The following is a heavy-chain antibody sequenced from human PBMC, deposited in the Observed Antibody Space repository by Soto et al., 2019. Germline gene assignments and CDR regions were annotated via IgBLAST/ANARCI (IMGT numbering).Heavy chain of an antibody. CDR2: IYTAGHT. V-gene: IGHV3-53*02. J-gene: IGHJ6*02. CDR3: AIFREPGRSTVFGVVVPGRYAMDV. Sequence: EVQLVETGGGLIQPGGSRRLSCVASGFSVRTNYMTWVRQAPGKGLEWVSVIYTAGHTNYANSVKGRFTVSRDTSQNTVYLQMNSLRPDDTAVYSCAIFREPGRSTVFGVVVPGRYAMDVWGQGTTVTVS. CDR1: GFSVRTNY. D-gene: IGHD3-3*01.